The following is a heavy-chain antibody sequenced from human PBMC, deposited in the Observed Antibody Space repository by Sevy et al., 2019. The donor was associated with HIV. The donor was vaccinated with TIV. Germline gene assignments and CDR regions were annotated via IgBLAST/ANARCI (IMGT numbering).Heavy chain of an antibody. CDR2: ISGGGGST. CDR3: AKDGSDYYGSGSYLIFDY. D-gene: IGHD3-10*01. V-gene: IGHV3-23*01. J-gene: IGHJ4*02. Sequence: GGSLRLSCAASGFTFSSYAMSWVRQAPGKGLEWVSAISGGGGSTYYADSVKGRFTIPRDNSKNTLYLQMNSLRAEDTAVYYCAKDGSDYYGSGSYLIFDYWGQGTLVTVSS. CDR1: GFTFSSYA.